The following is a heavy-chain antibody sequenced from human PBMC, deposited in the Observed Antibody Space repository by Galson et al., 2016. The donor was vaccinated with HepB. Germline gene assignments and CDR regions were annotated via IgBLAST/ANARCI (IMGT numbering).Heavy chain of an antibody. V-gene: IGHV5-51*01. CDR2: IYPGDSDT. CDR1: GYTFTSHW. CDR3: AKGDSFQI. J-gene: IGHJ3*02. Sequence: QSGAEVKKPGESLKISCKTSGYTFTSHWIGWVRQMSGKGLEWMGIIYPGDSDTRYNPSFQGQVTISADKSINTAFLQWSSLTAPDTAMYYCAKGDSFQIWGQGTMVIVSS.